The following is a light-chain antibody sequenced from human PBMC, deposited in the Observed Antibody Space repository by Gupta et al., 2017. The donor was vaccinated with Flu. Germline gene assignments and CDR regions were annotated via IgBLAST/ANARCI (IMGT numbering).Light chain of an antibody. CDR3: QKRTNWPLVFT. CDR2: AAS. Sequence: VLTQSPATLSLSPGERATLSCRASQSVVSQLAWYQQKPGRAPRLLIYAASNRATGVPARFSGSGSGTDFTLTISSLEPEDFAIYYCQKRTNWPLVFTFGPGTRLDLK. CDR1: QSVVSQ. V-gene: IGKV3-11*01. J-gene: IGKJ3*01.